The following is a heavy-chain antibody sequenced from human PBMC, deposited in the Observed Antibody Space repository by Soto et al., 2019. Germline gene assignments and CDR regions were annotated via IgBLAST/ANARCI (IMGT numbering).Heavy chain of an antibody. J-gene: IGHJ6*02. D-gene: IGHD2-2*02. CDR2: ISTSSSYI. Sequence: EVQLVESGGGLVKPGGSLRLSCAASGFTFRGYSMNWVRQAPGKGLEWVSSISTSSSYIYYADSVQGRFTVSRDNAKNSLYLQMSSLRAEDTAVYYCARVLPCSSTSCYTDYYYAMDVWGQGTTVTVCS. V-gene: IGHV3-21*01. CDR1: GFTFRGYS. CDR3: ARVLPCSSTSCYTDYYYAMDV.